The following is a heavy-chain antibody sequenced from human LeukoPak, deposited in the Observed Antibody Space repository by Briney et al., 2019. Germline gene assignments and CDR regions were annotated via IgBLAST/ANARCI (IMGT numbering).Heavy chain of an antibody. CDR2: IYYSGST. Sequence: SETLSLTCAVYGGSFSGYYWSWIRQPPGKGLEWIGYIYYSGSTYYNPSLKSRVTISVDTSKNQFSLKLSSVTAADTAVYYCARDGNSGYDYRRYWGQGTLVTVSS. J-gene: IGHJ4*02. V-gene: IGHV4-30-4*01. CDR3: ARDGNSGYDYRRY. CDR1: GGSFSGYY. D-gene: IGHD5-12*01.